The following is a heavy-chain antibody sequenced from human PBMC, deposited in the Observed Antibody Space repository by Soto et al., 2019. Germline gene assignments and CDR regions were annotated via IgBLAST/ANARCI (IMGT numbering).Heavy chain of an antibody. Sequence: ASVKVSCKASGYTFTSCCISWVRQAPGQGLEWMGWISAYNGNTNYAQKLQGRVTMTTDTSTSTAYMELRSLRSDDTAVYYCARGSYDFWSGDYGMDVWGQGTTVTVSS. J-gene: IGHJ6*02. D-gene: IGHD3-3*01. CDR1: GYTFTSCC. V-gene: IGHV1-18*01. CDR3: ARGSYDFWSGDYGMDV. CDR2: ISAYNGNT.